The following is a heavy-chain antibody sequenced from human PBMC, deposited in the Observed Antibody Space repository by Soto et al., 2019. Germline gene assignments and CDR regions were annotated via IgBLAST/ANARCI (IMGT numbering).Heavy chain of an antibody. CDR1: GFTFDDYA. V-gene: IGHV3-9*01. J-gene: IGHJ3*02. Sequence: EVQLVESGGGLVQPGRSLRLSCAASGFTFDDYAMHWVRQAPGKGLEWVSGISWNSGSIGYADSVKGRFTISRDNAKNSLYLQMNSLRAEDTALYYCAKVQYGSGTNGAFDIWGQGTMVTVSS. CDR2: ISWNSGSI. CDR3: AKVQYGSGTNGAFDI. D-gene: IGHD3-10*01.